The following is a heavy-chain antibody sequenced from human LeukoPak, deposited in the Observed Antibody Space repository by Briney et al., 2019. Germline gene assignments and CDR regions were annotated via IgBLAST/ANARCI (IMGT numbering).Heavy chain of an antibody. CDR1: GGSISSYY. Sequence: SETLSLTCTVSGGSISSYYWSWIRQPAGKGLEWIGRIYTSGSTNYNPSLKSRVTVSVDTSKNQFSLKLSSVTAADTAVYYCARWALTVTKDYGMDVWGQGTTVTVSS. V-gene: IGHV4-4*07. CDR2: IYTSGST. CDR3: ARWALTVTKDYGMDV. D-gene: IGHD4-17*01. J-gene: IGHJ6*02.